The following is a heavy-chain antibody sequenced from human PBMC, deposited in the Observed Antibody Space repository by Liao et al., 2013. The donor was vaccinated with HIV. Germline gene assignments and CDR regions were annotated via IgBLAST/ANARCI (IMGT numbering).Heavy chain of an antibody. Sequence: QVQLQQWGAGLLKPSETLSLTCAVYGGSFSGYYWSWIRQPPGKGLEWIGEINDSGSTNYNPSLKSRVTISVDTSKNQFSLKLSSVTAADTAVYYCARVTSVESVRGAYEAGTVDYWGQGTLVTVSS. D-gene: IGHD3-10*01. V-gene: IGHV4-34*01. CDR3: ARVTSVESVRGAYEAGTVDY. CDR2: INDSGST. CDR1: GGSFSGYY. J-gene: IGHJ4*02.